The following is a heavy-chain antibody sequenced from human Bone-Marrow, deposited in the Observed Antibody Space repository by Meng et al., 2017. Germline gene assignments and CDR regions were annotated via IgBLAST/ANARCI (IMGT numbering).Heavy chain of an antibody. CDR2: INHSGST. J-gene: IGHJ1*01. CDR3: ARGTRPLLFQH. CDR1: GGSFSGYY. V-gene: IGHV4-34*01. Sequence: QVQLQQWGAGLLKPSETLSLTCAVYGGSFSGYYWSWIRQPPGKGLEWIGEINHSGSTNYNPSLKSRVTISVGTSKNQFSLKLSSVTAADTAVYYCARGTRPLLFQHWGQGTLVTVSS. D-gene: IGHD1-1*01.